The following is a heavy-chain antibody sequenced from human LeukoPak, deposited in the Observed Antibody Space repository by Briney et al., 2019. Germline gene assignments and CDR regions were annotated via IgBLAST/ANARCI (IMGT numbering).Heavy chain of an antibody. J-gene: IGHJ4*02. CDR1: GFTFSSYW. CDR2: IKQDGSKK. V-gene: IGHV3-7*01. D-gene: IGHD2-2*01. Sequence: GGSLRLSCAASGFTFSSYWMSWVRQAPGKGLEWVANIKQDGSKKNHVDSVKGRFTISRDNAKNSLYLQMNSLRVEDTAVYYCARDGLSGYCSSTSCYTSPVDYWGQGTLVTVSS. CDR3: ARDGLSGYCSSTSCYTSPVDY.